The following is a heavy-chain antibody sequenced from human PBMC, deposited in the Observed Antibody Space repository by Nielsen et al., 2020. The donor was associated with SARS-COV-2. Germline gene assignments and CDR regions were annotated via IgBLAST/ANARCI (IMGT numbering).Heavy chain of an antibody. CDR1: GYTFTSYP. D-gene: IGHD3-10*01. CDR2: INAANDNT. V-gene: IGHV1-3*01. J-gene: IGHJ5*02. Sequence: ASVKVSCKASGYTFTSYPIHWVRQAPGERLEWMGWINAANDNTKYSDAFQGRATFTTDTSARVAYMDLSSLTSEDTGVYYCARLVITTAGTKLDLWGQGTLITVSS. CDR3: ARLVITTAGTKLDL.